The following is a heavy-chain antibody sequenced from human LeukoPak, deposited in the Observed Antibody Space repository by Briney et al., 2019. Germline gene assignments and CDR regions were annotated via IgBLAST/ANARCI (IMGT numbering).Heavy chain of an antibody. CDR2: IYTSGSN. CDR3: ATGYSSSWYPYGMDV. Sequence: PSQTLSLTCTVSGGSLSSGSYYWGWLRQPAGTGLEWLGRIYTSGSNNYNPSLKSRVTISVNTSKNQFSLKLSSVTAADTAVYYCATGYSSSWYPYGMDVWGQGTTVTVSS. J-gene: IGHJ6*02. D-gene: IGHD6-13*01. CDR1: GGSLSSGSYY. V-gene: IGHV4-61*02.